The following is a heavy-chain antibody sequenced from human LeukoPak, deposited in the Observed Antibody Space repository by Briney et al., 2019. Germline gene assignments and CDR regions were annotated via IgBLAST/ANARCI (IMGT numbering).Heavy chain of an antibody. Sequence: GGSLRLSCASSGFTFTSYAVSWVRQAPGKGLEWVSAISGSGGSTYYADSVKGRFTISRDNSKNTLYLQMNSLRAEDTAVYYCAKDRIAARPPRDAFDIWGQGTMVTVSS. J-gene: IGHJ3*02. CDR3: AKDRIAARPPRDAFDI. V-gene: IGHV3-23*01. CDR2: ISGSGGST. CDR1: GFTFTSYA. D-gene: IGHD6-6*01.